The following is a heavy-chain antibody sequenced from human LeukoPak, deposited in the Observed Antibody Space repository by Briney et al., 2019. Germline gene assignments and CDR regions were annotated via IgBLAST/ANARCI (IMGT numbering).Heavy chain of an antibody. D-gene: IGHD1-1*01. Sequence: TGESLRLSCAASGLNFSSYGMSWVRQAPGKGLEWVSGINWNGGSTGYADSVKGRFTISRDNAKNSLYLQMNSLRAEDTAVYYCAKLAAINGYWGQGTLVTVSS. V-gene: IGHV3-20*04. CDR3: AKLAAINGY. CDR2: INWNGGST. J-gene: IGHJ4*02. CDR1: GLNFSSYG.